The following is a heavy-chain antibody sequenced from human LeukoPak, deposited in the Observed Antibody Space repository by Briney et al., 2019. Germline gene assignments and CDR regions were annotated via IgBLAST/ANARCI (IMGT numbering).Heavy chain of an antibody. CDR2: ITSSSSHI. V-gene: IGHV3-21*01. J-gene: IGHJ4*02. CDR3: ARLRGYYFDY. Sequence: GGSLRLSCAASGFTFSSYTMNWVRQAPGKGLEWVSSITSSSSHIHYADSVKGRFTISRDNAKNSLFLQMNSLRAEDTAVYYCARLRGYYFDYWGQGTLVTVSS. CDR1: GFTFSSYT. D-gene: IGHD3-22*01.